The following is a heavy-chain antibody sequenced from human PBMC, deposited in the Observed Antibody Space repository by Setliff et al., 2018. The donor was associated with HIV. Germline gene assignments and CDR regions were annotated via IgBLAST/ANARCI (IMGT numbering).Heavy chain of an antibody. Sequence: PSETLSLTCAVSGYSIGSGSFWGWIRQPPGKGLEWIATIPHNGGTYYNPDPSLKGRVTISLDMSQNQFSLKVNSVTAADTAIYYCARGGPAVAYAVDVWGQGTTVTVSS. CDR2: IPHNGGT. CDR3: ARGGPAVAYAVDV. CDR1: GYSIGSGSF. D-gene: IGHD5-12*01. V-gene: IGHV4-38-2*01. J-gene: IGHJ6*02.